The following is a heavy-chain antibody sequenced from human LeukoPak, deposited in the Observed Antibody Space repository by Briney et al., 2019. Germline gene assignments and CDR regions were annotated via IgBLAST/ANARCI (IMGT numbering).Heavy chain of an antibody. D-gene: IGHD3-22*01. Sequence: SETLSLTCTVSGGSISNYYWSWIRQPPGQGLEWIGYIYYSGRTNYNPSLKSRVTISVDTSKNQFSLKLSSVTAADTAVYYCARDRSPEHYYDSSHWDYYYGMDVWGQGTTVTVSS. CDR3: ARDRSPEHYYDSSHWDYYYGMDV. CDR2: IYYSGRT. V-gene: IGHV4-59*01. CDR1: GGSISNYY. J-gene: IGHJ6*02.